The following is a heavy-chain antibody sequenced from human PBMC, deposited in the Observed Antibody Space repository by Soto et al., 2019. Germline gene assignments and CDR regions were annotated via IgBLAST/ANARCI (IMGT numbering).Heavy chain of an antibody. CDR1: GFAFSSHP. V-gene: IGHV3-23*01. Sequence: VQLLESGGDLVHPGGSLRLSCAASGFAFSSHPMSWVRQAPERGLEWVSGISDSGGLTYNADSVKGRFTISRDNSKNTLYLQMNSLRAEDTALYYCARRAFGSSRSFDIWGQGIMVTVSS. CDR3: ARRAFGSSRSFDI. D-gene: IGHD6-6*01. J-gene: IGHJ3*02. CDR2: ISDSGGLT.